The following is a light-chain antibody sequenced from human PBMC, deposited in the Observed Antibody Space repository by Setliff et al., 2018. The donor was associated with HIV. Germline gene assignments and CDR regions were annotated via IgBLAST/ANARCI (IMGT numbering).Light chain of an antibody. CDR1: SNDIGSYNL. V-gene: IGLV2-14*02. CDR2: DVS. CDR3: SSYTDNSTLDV. J-gene: IGLJ1*01. Sequence: QSALTQPASVSGSPGESITISCTGTSNDIGSYNLVSWYQQHPGSAPRLLIYDVSYRPSGISRRFSGSKSGSAASLTISGLQTEDEADYYCSSYTDNSTLDVFGTGTKVTVL.